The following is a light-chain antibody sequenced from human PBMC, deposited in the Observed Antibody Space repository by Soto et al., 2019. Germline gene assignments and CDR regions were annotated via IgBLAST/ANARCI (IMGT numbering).Light chain of an antibody. CDR3: AEWDDSLHGRV. CDR2: YDN. CDR1: NSNIGSNT. V-gene: IGLV1-44*01. Sequence: QSVLTQPPSASGTPGQRVTISCSGSNSNIGSNTVNWYQQLPGTAPKLLIYYDNLRPSGVPDRISGSKSGTSASLAISGLQSDDEADYYCAEWDDSLHGRVFGTGTKVTVL. J-gene: IGLJ1*01.